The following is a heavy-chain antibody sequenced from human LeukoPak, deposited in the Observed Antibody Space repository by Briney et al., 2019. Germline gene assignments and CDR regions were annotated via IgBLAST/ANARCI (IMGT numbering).Heavy chain of an antibody. D-gene: IGHD6-13*01. CDR2: IFHFGSP. V-gene: IGHV4-59*11. J-gene: IGHJ4*02. CDR3: ASSRAGYTSGWFFEY. Sequence: PSETLSLTCTVSGDSINNHYWNWLRQSPGKGLEWIGYIFHFGSPHYNPSLSSRVTTSIDTSKNQFSLELTSVTTADSGIYFCASSRAGYTSGWFFEYWGQGALVTLPS. CDR1: GDSINNHY.